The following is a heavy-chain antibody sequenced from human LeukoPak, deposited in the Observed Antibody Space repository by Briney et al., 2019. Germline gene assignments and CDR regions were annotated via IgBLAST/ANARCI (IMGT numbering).Heavy chain of an antibody. CDR2: IYYSGNT. CDR1: GGSLSSYY. J-gene: IGHJ4*02. V-gene: IGHV4-59*01. CDR3: ARDRSSGSGKYYFDY. Sequence: SETLSLTCTVSGGSLSSYYWSWIRQPPGKGLEWIGYIYYSGNTYYNPSLKSRVTISVDTSKNQFSLKLSSMTTADTAVYYCARDRSSGSGKYYFDYWGKGTLVTVSS. D-gene: IGHD6-13*01.